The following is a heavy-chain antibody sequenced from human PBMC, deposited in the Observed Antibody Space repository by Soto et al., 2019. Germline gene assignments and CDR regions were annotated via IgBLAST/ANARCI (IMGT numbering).Heavy chain of an antibody. CDR3: AKDLKASGGHSGTLNYYYGMDF. CDR2: ISYDGFIK. D-gene: IGHD3-10*01. J-gene: IGHJ6*02. Sequence: QVQLVESGGGVVQPGRSLRLSCASSGFSFSTHGMQWVRQAPGKGLEWVAIISYDGFIKYSADDVKGRFTISRDNSKNTLFLQMDSLRAEDSAVYYCAKDLKASGGHSGTLNYYYGMDFWGQGTTVIVSS. CDR1: GFSFSTHG. V-gene: IGHV3-30*18.